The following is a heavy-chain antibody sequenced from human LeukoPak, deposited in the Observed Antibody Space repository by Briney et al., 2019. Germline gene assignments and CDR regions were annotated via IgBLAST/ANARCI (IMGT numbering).Heavy chain of an antibody. J-gene: IGHJ4*02. D-gene: IGHD3-22*01. CDR3: ARVGRGYALDY. CDR2: IYYSGST. Sequence: PSETLSLTCTVSGGSISSGGYYWSWIRQHPGKGLEWIGYIYYSGSTYYNPSLKSRVTISVDTSKNQFSLKLSSVTAADTAVYYCARVGRGYALDYWGQGTLVTVSS. CDR1: GGSISSGGYY. V-gene: IGHV4-31*03.